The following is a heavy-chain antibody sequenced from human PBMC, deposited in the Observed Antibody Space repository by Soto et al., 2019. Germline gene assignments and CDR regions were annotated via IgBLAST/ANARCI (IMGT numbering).Heavy chain of an antibody. D-gene: IGHD2-15*01. J-gene: IGHJ4*02. Sequence: SETLSLTCTVSGGSISSSSYYWGWIRQPPGKGLEWIGSIYYSGSTYYNPSLKSRVTISVDTSKNQFSLKLSSVTAADTAVYYCARTVVVVAEFDYWGQGTLVTVSS. CDR1: GGSISSSSYY. CDR2: IYYSGST. CDR3: ARTVVVVAEFDY. V-gene: IGHV4-39*01.